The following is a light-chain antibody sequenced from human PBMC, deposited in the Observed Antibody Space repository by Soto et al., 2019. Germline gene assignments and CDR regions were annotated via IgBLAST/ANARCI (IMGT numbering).Light chain of an antibody. Sequence: QSALTQPRSVSGSPGQSVTISCTGTNSDVGGYNYVSWYQQHPGKAPKFMIYDVTKRPSGVPDRFSGSKSGNTASLTISGLQTEDEADYYCCSYAGSYTWVFGGGTQLTVL. V-gene: IGLV2-11*01. J-gene: IGLJ3*02. CDR1: NSDVGGYNY. CDR2: DVT. CDR3: CSYAGSYTWV.